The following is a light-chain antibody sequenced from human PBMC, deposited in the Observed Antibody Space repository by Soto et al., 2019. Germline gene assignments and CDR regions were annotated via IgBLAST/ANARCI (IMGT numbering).Light chain of an antibody. J-gene: IGKJ2*01. V-gene: IGKV2-24*01. CDR3: IQATQPYT. Sequence: DIVRTQTTLSSPVTIGQPASISCRSSQSLVHSDGNTYLSWLQQRQGQPPRLLIYMISNRFSRVPDRFSGSGAETDFTLKISSVEAENVVVYYCIQATQPYTFGQGTKLEIK. CDR1: QSLVHSDGNTY. CDR2: MIS.